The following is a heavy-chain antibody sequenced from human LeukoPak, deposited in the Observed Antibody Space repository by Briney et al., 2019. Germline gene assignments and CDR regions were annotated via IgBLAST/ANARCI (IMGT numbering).Heavy chain of an antibody. V-gene: IGHV4-34*01. J-gene: IGHJ4*02. CDR1: GGSFSGYY. CDR2: TNHSGGT. Sequence: SETLSLTCAVYGGSFSGYYWSWIRQPPGKGLEWIGETNHSGGTNYNPSLKSRVTISVDTSKNQFSLKLSSVTAADTAVYYCARSDGYSSGYYFDYWGQGTLVTVSS. CDR3: ARSDGYSSGYYFDY. D-gene: IGHD6-19*01.